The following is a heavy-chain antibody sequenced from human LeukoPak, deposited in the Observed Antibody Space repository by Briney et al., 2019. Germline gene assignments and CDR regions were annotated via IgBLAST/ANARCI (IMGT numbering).Heavy chain of an antibody. CDR3: ATAKYSSSWYISYYYYGMDV. Sequence: GGSLRLSCAASGFTFSSYWMSWVRQAPGKGLEWVANIKQDGSEKYYVDSVKGRFTISRDNAKNSLYLQMNSLRAEDTAVYYCATAKYSSSWYISYYYYGMDVWGQGTTVTVSS. D-gene: IGHD6-13*01. CDR1: GFTFSSYW. CDR2: IKQDGSEK. J-gene: IGHJ6*02. V-gene: IGHV3-7*03.